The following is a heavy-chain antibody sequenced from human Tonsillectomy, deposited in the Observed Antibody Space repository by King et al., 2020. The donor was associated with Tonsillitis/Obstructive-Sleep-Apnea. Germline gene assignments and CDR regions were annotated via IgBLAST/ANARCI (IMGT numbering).Heavy chain of an antibody. V-gene: IGHV1-69*01. CDR2: IFPIFGTA. CDR3: ARVPRDIVVVPAAGGWFDP. Sequence: QLVQSGAEVKKPGSSVKVSCKASGGTFSSYAISWVRQAPGQGLEWRGGIFPIFGTANYAQKFQGSVTITPDESTSTAYLKLIRLRSEDTAVYYCARVPRDIVVVPAAGGWFDPWGQGTLVTVSS. J-gene: IGHJ5*02. CDR1: GGTFSSYA. D-gene: IGHD2-2*01.